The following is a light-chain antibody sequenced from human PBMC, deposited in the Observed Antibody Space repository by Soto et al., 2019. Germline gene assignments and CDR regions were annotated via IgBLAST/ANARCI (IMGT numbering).Light chain of an antibody. V-gene: IGLV3-1*01. J-gene: IGLJ2*01. CDR2: QDS. CDR3: KAWGSSTGV. CDR1: KLGDKY. Sequence: SYELTQPPSVSVSPGQTASITCSGDKLGDKYACWYQQKPGQSPVLVIYQDSKRPSGIPERFSGSSSGNTATLTISGTQAMDEADYYCKAWGSSTGVFGGGTKLTVL.